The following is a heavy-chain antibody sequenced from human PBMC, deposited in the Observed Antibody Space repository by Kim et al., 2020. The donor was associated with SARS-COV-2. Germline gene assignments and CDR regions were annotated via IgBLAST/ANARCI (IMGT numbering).Heavy chain of an antibody. J-gene: IGHJ4*02. V-gene: IGHV3-30*04. D-gene: IGHD2-21*02. Sequence: GGSLRLSCSASGFTLSHYAMHWVRQAPGKGLEWVAFISDDGDNMAYADSVKGRFTISGDNSKSTLYLEMNSLRAEDTAVYYCARGEVVTANPLDYWGQGTLDTVS. CDR2: ISDDGDNM. CDR1: GFTLSHYA. CDR3: ARGEVVTANPLDY.